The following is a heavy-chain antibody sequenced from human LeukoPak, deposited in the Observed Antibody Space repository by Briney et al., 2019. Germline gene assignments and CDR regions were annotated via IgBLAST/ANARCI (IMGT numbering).Heavy chain of an antibody. CDR1: GFTVSSNY. CDR3: ARVVTDGGNPSVYYYYGMDV. J-gene: IGHJ6*02. V-gene: IGHV3-66*01. Sequence: GGSLRLSCAASGFTVSSNYMSWVRQAPGEGLEWVSVIYSGGSTYYADSVKGRFTISRDNSKNTLYLQMNSLRAEDTAVYYCARVVTDGGNPSVYYYYGMDVWGQGTTVTVSS. CDR2: IYSGGST. D-gene: IGHD4-23*01.